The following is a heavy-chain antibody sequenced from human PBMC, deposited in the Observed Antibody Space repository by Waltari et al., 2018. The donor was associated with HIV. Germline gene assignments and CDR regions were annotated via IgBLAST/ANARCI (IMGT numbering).Heavy chain of an antibody. D-gene: IGHD4-17*01. J-gene: IGHJ5*02. Sequence: QVQLQESGPGLVKPSETLSLTCTVSGGSMTRYYWNWIRQPAGKGLEWIGRISTRGTNYYNPSLRSRVILSVDTSKTQFNLNLYSVTAADAAVYYCARGDYDDYGGRNWFDPWGQGTLVTVSS. CDR1: GGSMTRYY. CDR3: ARGDYDDYGGRNWFDP. CDR2: ISTRGTN. V-gene: IGHV4-4*07.